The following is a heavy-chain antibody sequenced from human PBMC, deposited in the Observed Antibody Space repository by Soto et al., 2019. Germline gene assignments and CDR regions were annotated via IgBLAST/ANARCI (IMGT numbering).Heavy chain of an antibody. D-gene: IGHD4-17*01. J-gene: IGHJ4*02. CDR2: IKQDGSEK. CDR1: GFTFSSFW. V-gene: IGHV3-7*01. Sequence: PASGFTFSSFWMSWVRQAPGKGLEWVANIKQDGSEKYYVDSVRGRFSISRDNAKNSLFLQMNSLRAEDTAVYYCARRPYGDYGDYFVYWGQGTLVTVSS. CDR3: ARRPYGDYGDYFVY.